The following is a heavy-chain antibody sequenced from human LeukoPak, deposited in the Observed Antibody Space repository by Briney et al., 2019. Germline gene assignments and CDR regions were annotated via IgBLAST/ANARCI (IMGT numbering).Heavy chain of an antibody. Sequence: GGSLRLSCSASGFTFSTYPMHWVRQPPGRVVEYVSALTNDGGRTFYADSVRGRFSISRDNSKSTLYLQMSSLRAEDTAVYYCVQEYGSSWYHWGQGTQVTVSS. CDR3: VQEYGSSWYH. J-gene: IGHJ5*02. D-gene: IGHD6-13*01. CDR2: LTNDGGRT. CDR1: GFTFSTYP. V-gene: IGHV3-64D*09.